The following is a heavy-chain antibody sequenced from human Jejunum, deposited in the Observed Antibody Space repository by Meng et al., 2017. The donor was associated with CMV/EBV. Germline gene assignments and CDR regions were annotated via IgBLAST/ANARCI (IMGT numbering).Heavy chain of an antibody. CDR1: GGSFHAYY. D-gene: IGHD3-3*01. J-gene: IGHJ4*02. V-gene: IGHV4-34*01. Sequence: VSGGSFHAYYWRLVRPPPGRGLEWIGQIDHSGGTDYNPSLKSRITISVDASKNQFSLLLNSVTAADTAVYFCASAYDFWNGYLDYWGQGTLVTVSS. CDR2: IDHSGGT. CDR3: ASAYDFWNGYLDY.